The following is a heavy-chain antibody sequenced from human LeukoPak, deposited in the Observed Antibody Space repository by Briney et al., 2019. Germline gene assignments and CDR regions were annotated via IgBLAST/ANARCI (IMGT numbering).Heavy chain of an antibody. D-gene: IGHD1-26*01. J-gene: IGHJ4*02. Sequence: GGSLRLSCAASGFTVSSDYMSWVRQAPGKGLEWVSVIYSGGSTYYADSVKGRFTISRDNSKNTLYLQMNSLRAEDTAVYYCARDTTNYFDYWGQGTLVTVSS. CDR2: IYSGGST. CDR1: GFTVSSDY. V-gene: IGHV3-53*01. CDR3: ARDTTNYFDY.